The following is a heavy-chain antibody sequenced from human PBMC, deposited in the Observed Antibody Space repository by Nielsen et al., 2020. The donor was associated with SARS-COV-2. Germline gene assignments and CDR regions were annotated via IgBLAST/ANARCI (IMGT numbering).Heavy chain of an antibody. D-gene: IGHD1-26*01. Sequence: SETLSLTCTVSGGSISSGGYYWSWIRQPPGKGLEWIGYIYYSGSTYYNPSLKSRVTISVETSKNQFSLKLSSVTAADTAVYYCARSAAGATIPDYWGQGTLVTVSS. CDR1: GGSISSGGYY. CDR3: ARSAAGATIPDY. CDR2: IYYSGST. J-gene: IGHJ4*01. V-gene: IGHV4-30-4*01.